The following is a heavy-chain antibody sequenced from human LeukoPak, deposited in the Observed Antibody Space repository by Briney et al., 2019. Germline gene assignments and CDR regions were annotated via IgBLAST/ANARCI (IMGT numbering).Heavy chain of an antibody. CDR3: AKDTSGGGNRLYYFDY. V-gene: IGHV1-69*13. D-gene: IGHD4-23*01. CDR1: GGTFSSYA. J-gene: IGHJ4*02. CDR2: IIPIFGTA. Sequence: ASVKVSCKASGGTFSSYAISWVRQAPGQGLEWMGGIIPIFGTANYAQKFQGRVTITADESTSTAYMELSSLRSEDTAVYYCAKDTSGGGNRLYYFDYWGQGTLVTVSS.